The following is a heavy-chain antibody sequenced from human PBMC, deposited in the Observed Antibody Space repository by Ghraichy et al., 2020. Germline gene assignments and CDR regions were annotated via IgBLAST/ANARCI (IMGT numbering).Heavy chain of an antibody. CDR3: VRRYVWGSYRPFREDA. CDR1: GFTFSDYW. V-gene: IGHV3-74*01. D-gene: IGHD3-16*02. Sequence: GGSLRLSCGASGFTFSDYWMQWVRQAPGKGPVWVSRINNDGSSVGYADSVKGRFTTLRDNAKNTLYLQMTSLRAEDTAVYYCVRRYVWGSYRPFREDAWGPGVLVTVSS. J-gene: IGHJ5*02. CDR2: INNDGSSV.